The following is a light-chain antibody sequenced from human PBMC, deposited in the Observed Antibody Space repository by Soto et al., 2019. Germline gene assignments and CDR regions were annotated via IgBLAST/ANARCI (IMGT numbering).Light chain of an antibody. CDR3: QQYNNWPWT. J-gene: IGKJ1*01. CDR1: QSVSSN. V-gene: IGKV3-15*01. CDR2: GAS. Sequence: EIVMTQSPATLSVSPGERATLSCRASQSVSSNLAWYQQKPGQAPRLLIYGASTRATGIPARFSGSGSGTDFTLTTSSLQSEDSAVYYCQQYNNWPWTFGQATKVEIK.